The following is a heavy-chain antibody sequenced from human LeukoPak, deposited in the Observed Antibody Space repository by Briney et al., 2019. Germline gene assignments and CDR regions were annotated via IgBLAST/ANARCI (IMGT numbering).Heavy chain of an antibody. J-gene: IGHJ3*02. V-gene: IGHV5-51*01. Sequence: GESLKISCKTSGYSFTSYWIGWVRQMPGKGLEWMGIIYPGDSNTRYSPSFQGQVTISADKSISTAYLQWSSLKASDTAMYYCARHRVSLSDAFDIWGQGTMVTVSS. CDR1: GYSFTSYW. CDR2: IYPGDSNT. D-gene: IGHD6-13*01. CDR3: ARHRVSLSDAFDI.